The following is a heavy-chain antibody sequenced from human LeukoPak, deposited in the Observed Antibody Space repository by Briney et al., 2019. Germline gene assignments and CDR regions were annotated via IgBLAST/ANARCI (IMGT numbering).Heavy chain of an antibody. CDR3: GSHVAGAGYFDY. Sequence: SETLSLTCAVYGGSFSGYYWSWIRQPPGKGLEWIGEINHSGSTNYNPSLKSRVTISVDTSKNQFSLKLSSVTAADTAVYYCGSHVAGAGYFDYWGQGTLVTVSS. V-gene: IGHV4-34*01. D-gene: IGHD6-19*01. J-gene: IGHJ4*02. CDR2: INHSGST. CDR1: GGSFSGYY.